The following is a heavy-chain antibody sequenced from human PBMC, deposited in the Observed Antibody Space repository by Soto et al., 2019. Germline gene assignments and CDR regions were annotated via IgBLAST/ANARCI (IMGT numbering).Heavy chain of an antibody. CDR2: ISAYNGNT. D-gene: IGHD2-15*01. CDR3: ARDVGQWYCSGGSCYASYLQY. J-gene: IGHJ1*01. CDR1: GYSFTSYG. Sequence: GASVKVSCKASGYSFTSYGISWVPQAPGQGLEWMGWISAYNGNTNYAQKLQGRVTMTTDTSTSTAYMELRSLRSDDTAVYYCARDVGQWYCSGGSCYASYLQYWGQGTLVTVSS. V-gene: IGHV1-18*01.